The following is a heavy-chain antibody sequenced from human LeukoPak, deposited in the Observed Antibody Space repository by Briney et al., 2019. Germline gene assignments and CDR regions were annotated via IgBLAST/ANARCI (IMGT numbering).Heavy chain of an antibody. CDR1: GFTFSSYE. CDR3: ARDPYYYDSSGCFDY. CDR2: ISSSGSTI. D-gene: IGHD3-22*01. V-gene: IGHV3-48*03. Sequence: GGSLRLSCAASGFTFSSYEMNWVRQAPGKGLEWVSYISSSGSTIYYADSVKGRFTISRDNAKNSLYLQMISLRAEDTAVYYCARDPYYYDSSGCFDYWGQGTLVTVSS. J-gene: IGHJ4*02.